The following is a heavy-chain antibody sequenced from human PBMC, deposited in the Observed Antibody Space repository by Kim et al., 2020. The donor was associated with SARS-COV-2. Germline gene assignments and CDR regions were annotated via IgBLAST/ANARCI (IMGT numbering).Heavy chain of an antibody. CDR2: IYYSGST. D-gene: IGHD2-15*01. J-gene: IGHJ4*02. Sequence: SETLSLTCTVSGGSISSSSYYWGWIRQPPGKGLEWIGSIYYSGSTYYNPSLKSRVTISVDTSKNQFSLKLSSLTAADTAVYYCARLKGVGSRDFAYWGQ. CDR3: ARLKGVGSRDFAY. V-gene: IGHV4-39*01. CDR1: GGSISSSSYY.